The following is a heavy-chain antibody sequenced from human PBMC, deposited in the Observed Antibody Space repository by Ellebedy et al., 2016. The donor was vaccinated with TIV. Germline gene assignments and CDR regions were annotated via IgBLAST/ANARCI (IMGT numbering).Heavy chain of an antibody. Sequence: KFQGRVTITRDTSASTAYMELSSLRSEDTAVYYCARDRGLGGSLFDYWGQGTLVTVSS. J-gene: IGHJ4*02. D-gene: IGHD1-26*01. CDR3: ARDRGLGGSLFDY. V-gene: IGHV1-3*01.